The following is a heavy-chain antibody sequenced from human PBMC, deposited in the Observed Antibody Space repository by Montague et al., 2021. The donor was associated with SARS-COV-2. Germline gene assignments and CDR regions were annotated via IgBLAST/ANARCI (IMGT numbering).Heavy chain of an antibody. CDR2: IGSSSSYI. Sequence: ETLSLTCTVSGGFISSSSYYWGWVRQAPGKGLEWVAIIGSSSSYIYXXXAVKGRFTISRDNAKNSLYLQMNSLRGDDTAIYYCAREAAPQYCAGGSCYQPVDFWGQGTQVTVSS. J-gene: IGHJ4*02. D-gene: IGHD2-15*01. V-gene: IGHV3-21*01. CDR1: GGFISSSSYY. CDR3: AREAAPQYCAGGSCYQPVDF.